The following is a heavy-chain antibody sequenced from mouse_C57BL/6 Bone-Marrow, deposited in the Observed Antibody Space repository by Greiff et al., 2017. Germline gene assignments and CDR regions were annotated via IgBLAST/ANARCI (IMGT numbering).Heavy chain of an antibody. J-gene: IGHJ3*01. Sequence: EVQLQQSGAELVRPGASVKLSCTASGFNIKDDYMHWVKQRPEQGLEWIGWIDPENGDTEYASKFQGKATITADTSSNTAYLQLSSLTSEDTAVYYCTSTTESWCAYWGQGTLVTVSA. D-gene: IGHD1-1*01. CDR3: TSTTESWCAY. V-gene: IGHV14-4*01. CDR2: IDPENGDT. CDR1: GFNIKDDY.